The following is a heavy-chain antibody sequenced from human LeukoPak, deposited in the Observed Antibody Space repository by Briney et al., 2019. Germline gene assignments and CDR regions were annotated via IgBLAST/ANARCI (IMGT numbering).Heavy chain of an antibody. J-gene: IGHJ4*02. Sequence: PGGSLRLSCAASGFTFSSYGMLWVRQAPGKGLEWVAFIRYDGSNKYYADSVKGRFTISRDNSKNTLYLQMNSLRAEDTAVYYCAKVNFSYGSGSGYFDYWGQGTLVTVSS. CDR2: IRYDGSNK. CDR1: GFTFSSYG. D-gene: IGHD3-10*01. CDR3: AKVNFSYGSGSGYFDY. V-gene: IGHV3-30*02.